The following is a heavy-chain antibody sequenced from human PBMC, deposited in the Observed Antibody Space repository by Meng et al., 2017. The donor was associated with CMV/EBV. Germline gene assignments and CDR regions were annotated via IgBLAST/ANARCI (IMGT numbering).Heavy chain of an antibody. CDR1: GFTFSSYG. CDR2: IRYDGSNK. CDR3: ARDLDSSGYYHHFDY. D-gene: IGHD3-22*01. Sequence: GESLKISCAASGFTFSSYGMHWVRQAPGKGLEWVAFIRYDGSNKYYADSVKGRFTISRDNSKNTLYLQMNSLRAEDTAVYYCARDLDSSGYYHHFDYWGQGTLVTVSS. V-gene: IGHV3-30*02. J-gene: IGHJ4*02.